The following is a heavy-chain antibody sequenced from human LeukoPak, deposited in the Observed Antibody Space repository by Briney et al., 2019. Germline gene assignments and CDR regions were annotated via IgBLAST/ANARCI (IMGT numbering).Heavy chain of an antibody. CDR1: GYTFTSYD. J-gene: IGHJ3*02. D-gene: IGHD3-3*01. CDR2: MNPNSGNT. V-gene: IGHV1-8*02. Sequence: ASVKVSCKASGYTFTSYDINWVRQATGQGLEWMGWMNPNSGNTGYAQKFQGRVTMTRNTSISTAYMELSSLRSEDTAVYYCARGLEFGFLEWLVGAFDIWGQGTMVTVSS. CDR3: ARGLEFGFLEWLVGAFDI.